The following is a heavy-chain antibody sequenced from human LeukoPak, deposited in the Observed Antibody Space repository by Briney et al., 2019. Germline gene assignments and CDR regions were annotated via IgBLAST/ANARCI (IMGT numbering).Heavy chain of an antibody. CDR3: ARGAGGYFDY. V-gene: IGHV3-48*03. Sequence: GGSLRLSCAASGFTFSSYEMNWVRQAPGKGLEWVSYISSTGSPISYADSVKGRITISRDNAKNSLYLQMNSLRAEDTAVYYCARGAGGYFDYWGQGILVTVSS. D-gene: IGHD3-10*01. CDR2: ISSTGSPI. CDR1: GFTFSSYE. J-gene: IGHJ4*02.